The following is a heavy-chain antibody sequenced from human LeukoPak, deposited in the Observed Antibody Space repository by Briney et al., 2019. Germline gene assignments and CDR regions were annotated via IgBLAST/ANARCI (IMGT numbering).Heavy chain of an antibody. CDR3: ARALAVTGTGGFDP. J-gene: IGHJ5*02. D-gene: IGHD6-19*01. CDR2: INTDGSST. CDR1: GFTFNNYW. Sequence: PGGSLKLSGTASGFTFNNYWMHWVRQAPGKGPVWVSRINTDGSSTSYADSVKGRFTISRDNAKNTLYLQMNSLRAEDTAVYYCARALAVTGTGGFDPWGQGTLVTASS. V-gene: IGHV3-74*01.